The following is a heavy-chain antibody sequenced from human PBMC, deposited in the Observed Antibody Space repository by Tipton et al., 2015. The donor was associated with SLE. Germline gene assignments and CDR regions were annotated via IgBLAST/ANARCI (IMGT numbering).Heavy chain of an antibody. CDR2: ISYDGSNK. D-gene: IGHD6-13*01. CDR3: AREGKAAGIYWYLDL. J-gene: IGHJ2*01. V-gene: IGHV3-30*04. CDR1: GFTFSSYA. Sequence: SLRLSCAASGFTFSSYAMHWVRQAPGKGLEWVAVISYDGSNKYYADSVKGRFTISRDNSKNTLYLQMNSLRAEDTAVYYCAREGKAAGIYWYLDLWGRGTLVTVSS.